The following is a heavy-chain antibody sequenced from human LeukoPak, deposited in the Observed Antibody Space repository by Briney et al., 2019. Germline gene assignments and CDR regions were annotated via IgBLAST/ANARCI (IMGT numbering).Heavy chain of an antibody. CDR3: ARQEGYCSGGSCYFIDY. J-gene: IGHJ4*02. V-gene: IGHV5-51*01. D-gene: IGHD2-15*01. CDR2: IYPGDSDT. CDR1: GYSFTSYW. Sequence: GEALKISCKGSGYSFTSYWIGWVRQMPGKGLEWMGIIYPGDSDTRYSPSFQGQVTISADKSISTAYLQWSSLKASDTAMYYCARQEGYCSGGSCYFIDYWGQGTLVTVSS.